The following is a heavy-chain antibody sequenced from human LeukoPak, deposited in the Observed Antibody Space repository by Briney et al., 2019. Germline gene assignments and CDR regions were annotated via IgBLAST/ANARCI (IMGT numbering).Heavy chain of an antibody. V-gene: IGHV3-11*04. CDR2: ISSSGSTK. Sequence: PGGSLKLSCAASGFIFSDYHMSWIRQAPGKGLEWVSYISSSGSTKYYADSVKGRFTISRDNAKNTLYLQMNSLRAEDTAVYYCARDGARGSDDFWSGYYPHYFDYWGQGTLVTVSS. CDR3: ARDGARGSDDFWSGYYPHYFDY. J-gene: IGHJ4*02. D-gene: IGHD3-3*01. CDR1: GFIFSDYH.